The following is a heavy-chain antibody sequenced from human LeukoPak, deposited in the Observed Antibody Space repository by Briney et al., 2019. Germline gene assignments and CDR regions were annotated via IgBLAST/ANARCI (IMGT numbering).Heavy chain of an antibody. V-gene: IGHV4-34*01. CDR3: ARETSGGSYSYYYYYMDV. Sequence: GSLRLSCAASGFTFSDYCMSWIRQPPGKGLEWIGEINHSGSTNYNPSLKSRVTMSVDTSKNQFSLKLSSVTAADTAVYYCARETSGGSYSYYYYYMDVWGKGTTVTISS. D-gene: IGHD1-26*01. J-gene: IGHJ6*03. CDR2: INHSGST. CDR1: GFTFSDYC.